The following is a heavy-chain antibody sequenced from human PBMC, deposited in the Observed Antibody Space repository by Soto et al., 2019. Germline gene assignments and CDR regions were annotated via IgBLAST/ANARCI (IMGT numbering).Heavy chain of an antibody. V-gene: IGHV3-7*01. D-gene: IGHD3-16*01. CDR3: ARPYTVAGSSYWCFDL. CDR2: IKPDGSEK. Sequence: VQLVESGGGLVQPGGSLRLSCAASGFTFGPYWMTWVRQAPGKGLEWVAKIKPDGSEKYYVDSVKGRFTISRDNTKTSLYLQMNSLRAKDTAVYYCARPYTVAGSSYWCFDLWGRGTLVTVSS. J-gene: IGHJ2*01. CDR1: GFTFGPYW.